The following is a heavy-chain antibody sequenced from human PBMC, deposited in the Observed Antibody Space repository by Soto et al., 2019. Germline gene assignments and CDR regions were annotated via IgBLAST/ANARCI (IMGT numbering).Heavy chain of an antibody. J-gene: IGHJ3*02. D-gene: IGHD6-13*01. Sequence: QVQLQESGPGLVKPSETLSLTCTVSGGSISSHYWSWIRQPPGKGLEWIGYIYYRGSTNYNPSLKRRVTLSVDTSKNQSSLQLSSVTAADTAVYYCARDRDRSSGADDAFDIWGQGTMVTVSS. V-gene: IGHV4-59*11. CDR1: GGSISSHY. CDR2: IYYRGST. CDR3: ARDRDRSSGADDAFDI.